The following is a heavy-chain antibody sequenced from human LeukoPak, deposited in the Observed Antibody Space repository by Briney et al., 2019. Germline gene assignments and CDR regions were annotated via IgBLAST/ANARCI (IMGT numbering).Heavy chain of an antibody. CDR1: GFTFGNYA. D-gene: IGHD1-26*01. CDR2: ITGSDGRT. J-gene: IGHJ4*02. V-gene: IGHV3-23*01. Sequence: GGSLRLSCAASGFTFGNYAMCWVRQAPGKGLEWVSSITGSDGRTFYADSVNGRFTISRDNSNNMLYLQMNSLRAEDTAVYYCAKVIWGADMSHDYWGQGTLVTVSS. CDR3: AKVIWGADMSHDY.